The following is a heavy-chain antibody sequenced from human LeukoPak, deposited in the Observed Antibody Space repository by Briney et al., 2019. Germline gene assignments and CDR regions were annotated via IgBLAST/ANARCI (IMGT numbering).Heavy chain of an antibody. Sequence: SETLSLTCSISADSITSGYWSWIRQPPGKGLEWIGYIYGIENTDYNPSLKSRVTISLDTSKNQLSLNLTAVTAADTAVYYCAGRGQRYFRDWGQGTLVAVSS. J-gene: IGHJ1*01. V-gene: IGHV4-59*08. CDR2: IYGIENT. CDR1: ADSITSGY. CDR3: AGRGQRYFRD.